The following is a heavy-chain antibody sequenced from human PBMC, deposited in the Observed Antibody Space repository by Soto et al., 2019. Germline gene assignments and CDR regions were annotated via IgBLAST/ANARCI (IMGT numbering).Heavy chain of an antibody. CDR2: ISSSGSTI. V-gene: IGHV3-11*01. CDR1: GFTFSDYY. Sequence: GGSLRLSCAASGFTFSDYYMSWIRQAPGKGLEWVSYISSSGSTIYYADSVKGRFTISRDNAKNSLYLQMNSLRAEDTAVYYCAGRECSSTSCDHDAFDIWGQGTMVTVSS. J-gene: IGHJ3*02. D-gene: IGHD2-2*01. CDR3: AGRECSSTSCDHDAFDI.